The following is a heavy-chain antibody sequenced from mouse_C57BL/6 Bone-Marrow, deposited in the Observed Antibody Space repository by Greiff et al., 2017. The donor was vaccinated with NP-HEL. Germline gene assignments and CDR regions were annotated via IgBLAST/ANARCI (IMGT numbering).Heavy chain of an antibody. CDR3: AREDYYGSSPDY. D-gene: IGHD1-1*01. J-gene: IGHJ2*01. V-gene: IGHV1-81*01. CDR1: GYTFTSYG. CDR2: IYPRSGNT. Sequence: QVQLKQSGAELARPGASVKLSCKASGYTFTSYGISWVKQRPGQGLEWIGEIYPRSGNTYYNEKFKGKATLTADKSSSTAYMELRSLTSEDSAVYFCAREDYYGSSPDYWGQGTTLTVSS.